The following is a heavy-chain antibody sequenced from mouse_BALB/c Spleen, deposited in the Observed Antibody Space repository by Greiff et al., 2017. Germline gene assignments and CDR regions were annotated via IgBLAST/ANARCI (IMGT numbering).Heavy chain of an antibody. V-gene: IGHV14-4*02. Sequence: EVHLVESGAELVRSGASVKLSCTASGFNIKDYYMHWVKQRPEQGLEWIGWIDPGNGDTEYAPKFQGKATMTADTSSNTAYLQLSSLTSEDTAVYYCNARYGKRRYWYFGVWGAGTTVTVSS. D-gene: IGHD2-1*01. CDR3: NARYGKRRYWYFGV. CDR1: GFNIKDYY. J-gene: IGHJ1*01. CDR2: IDPGNGDT.